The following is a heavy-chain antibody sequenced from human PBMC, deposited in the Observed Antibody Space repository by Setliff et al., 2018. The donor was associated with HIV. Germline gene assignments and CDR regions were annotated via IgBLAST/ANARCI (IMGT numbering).Heavy chain of an antibody. CDR2: IYTSGST. J-gene: IGHJ4*02. CDR3: ARGAAADGRLFDY. Sequence: PSETLSLTCTVSGGSISNYYWSWIRQPPGKGLEWIGYIYTSGSTNYNPSLKSRVAISVDTSKNQFSLKLSSVTAADTAVYYCARGAAADGRLFDYWGQGTLVTVSS. CDR1: GGSISNYY. D-gene: IGHD4-17*01. V-gene: IGHV4-4*09.